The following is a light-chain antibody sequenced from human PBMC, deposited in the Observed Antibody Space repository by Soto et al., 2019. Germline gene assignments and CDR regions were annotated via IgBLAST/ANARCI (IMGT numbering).Light chain of an antibody. V-gene: IGLV2-23*01. CDR1: NSDVGSYNL. CDR3: CSYAGSSTWV. Sequence: QSALTQPASVSGSPGQSITISCTGTNSDVGSYNLVSWYQQHPGKAPKVMIYEGSKRPSGLSNRFSGSKSGNTASLTISGLQPEYEADYYCCSYAGSSTWVFGGGTKLTVL. J-gene: IGLJ3*02. CDR2: EGS.